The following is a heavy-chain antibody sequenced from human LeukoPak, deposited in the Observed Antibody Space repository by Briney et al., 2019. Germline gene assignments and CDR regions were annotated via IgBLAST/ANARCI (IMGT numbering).Heavy chain of an antibody. D-gene: IGHD2-8*02. Sequence: GGSLRLSCAASGFTFGDYAMHWVRQAPGKRLEWVSLIGGGGSGTYYADSVKGRFTVSRDNSKNTLYLQMNSLRVEDTAVYYCARALSTGGRIDYWGQGTLVTVSS. CDR3: ARALSTGGRIDY. J-gene: IGHJ4*02. V-gene: IGHV3-43*02. CDR1: GFTFGDYA. CDR2: IGGGGSGT.